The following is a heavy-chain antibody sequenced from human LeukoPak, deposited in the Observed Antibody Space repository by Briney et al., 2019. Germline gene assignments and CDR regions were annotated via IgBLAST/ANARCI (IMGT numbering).Heavy chain of an antibody. CDR2: ISVSGNT. D-gene: IGHD3-10*01. J-gene: IGHJ4*02. CDR1: GFTLSSYA. Sequence: GGSLRLSCAASGFTLSSYAMSWVRQAPGKGLEWVSAISVSGNTYHADSVKGRFTISRDSSKNTLYLRMNRLRAEDTAVYYCASDSYGSGSFSIGWGQGTLVTVSS. V-gene: IGHV3-23*01. CDR3: ASDSYGSGSFSIG.